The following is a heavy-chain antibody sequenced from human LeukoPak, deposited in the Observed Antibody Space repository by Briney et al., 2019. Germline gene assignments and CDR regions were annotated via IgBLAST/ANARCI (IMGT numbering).Heavy chain of an antibody. J-gene: IGHJ6*02. V-gene: IGHV1-69*13. CDR1: GGTFSSYA. CDR3: ARGASVTMVRGVTPIYGMDV. CDR2: IIPIFGTA. Sequence: ASVKVSCKASGGTFSSYAISWVRHAPGQGLEWMGGIIPIFGTANYAQKFQGRVTITANESTSTAYMELSSLRSEDTAVYYCARGASVTMVRGVTPIYGMDVWGQGTTVTVSS. D-gene: IGHD3-10*01.